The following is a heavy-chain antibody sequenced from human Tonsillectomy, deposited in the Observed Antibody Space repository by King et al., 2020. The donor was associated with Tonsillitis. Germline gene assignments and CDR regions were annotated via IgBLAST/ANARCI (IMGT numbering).Heavy chain of an antibody. CDR1: GFTLIKNG. V-gene: IGHV3-30*02. D-gene: IGHD2-15*01. CDR2: FGNDGSNK. CDR3: AKDREYCSGGSCSYYYYYGMDV. Sequence: VQLVESGGGVVQPGGSWRLSCQASGFTLIKNGLTWVRQPQGKGLEGVAFFGNDGSNKYNEASVKGRFTISRDNSKNTLYLQMNSLRTEDTAVYYCAKDREYCSGGSCSYYYYYGMDVWGQGTTVTVSS. J-gene: IGHJ6*02.